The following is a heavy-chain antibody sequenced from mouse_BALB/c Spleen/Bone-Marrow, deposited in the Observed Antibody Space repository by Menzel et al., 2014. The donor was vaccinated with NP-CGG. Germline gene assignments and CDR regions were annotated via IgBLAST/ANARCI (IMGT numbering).Heavy chain of an antibody. Sequence: VKVVESGPELARPAPSVKMSCKASGHTFTSYTTHWVKQRPGQGMQWIGYINPNSDYTNYNQTFKDQTTLTADKSSNTIFMQLSSLTSDDSAVYYCSRRLNSLLDHWGQGTTLTVSA. CDR3: SRRLNSLLDH. J-gene: IGHJ2*01. V-gene: IGHV1-4*01. CDR1: GHTFTSYT. CDR2: INPNSDYT. D-gene: IGHD1-2*01.